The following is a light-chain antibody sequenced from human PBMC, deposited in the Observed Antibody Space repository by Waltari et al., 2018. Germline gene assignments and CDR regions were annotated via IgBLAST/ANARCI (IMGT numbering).Light chain of an antibody. CDR1: QSVSSSY. CDR2: GAS. Sequence: VFTQSPGTLSLSPGARATLSCRPSQSVSSSYLAWYQQKPGQAPRLLIYGASSRATGIPDRFSGSGYGTDFTLTISRLEPEDFAVYYCQQFGNSPWTFGQGTKVEIK. CDR3: QQFGNSPWT. J-gene: IGKJ1*01. V-gene: IGKV3-20*01.